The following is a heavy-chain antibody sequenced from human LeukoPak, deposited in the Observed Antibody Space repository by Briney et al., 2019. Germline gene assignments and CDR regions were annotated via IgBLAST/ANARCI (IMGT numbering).Heavy chain of an antibody. CDR2: IIPIFGTA. J-gene: IGHJ4*02. CDR1: GGTFSSYA. D-gene: IGHD3-22*01. CDR3: ARGSPGDYDSSGYGNFDY. Sequence: SVNVSFKASGGTFSSYAISWVRQAPGQGLEWMGGIIPIFGTANYAQKFQGRVTITADESTSTAYMELSSLRSEDTAVYYCARGSPGDYDSSGYGNFDYWGQGTLVTVSS. V-gene: IGHV1-69*13.